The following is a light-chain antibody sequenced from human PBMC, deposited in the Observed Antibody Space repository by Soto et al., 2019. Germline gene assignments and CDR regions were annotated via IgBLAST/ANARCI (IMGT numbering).Light chain of an antibody. CDR2: EGS. CDR1: SSDVGSYDL. CDR3: CSYAGSSTFV. Sequence: QSALTQPASVSGSPGQSITISCSGGSSDVGSYDLVSWYQQHPGKAPKVMIYEGSQRPSGVSSRFSGSKSGNTASLTISGLQAEDEADYYCCSYAGSSTFVFGTGTKVTVL. V-gene: IGLV2-23*03. J-gene: IGLJ1*01.